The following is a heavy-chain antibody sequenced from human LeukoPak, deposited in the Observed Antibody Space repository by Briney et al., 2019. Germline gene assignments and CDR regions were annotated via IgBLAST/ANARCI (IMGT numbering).Heavy chain of an antibody. V-gene: IGHV3-7*01. CDR3: ARDAAYGYDRFDF. CDR2: INKDGSDK. CDR1: GFIFSSYW. Sequence: GGSLRLSCAGSGFIFSSYWMAWVRQAPGKGLEWVANINKDGSDKNFVDSVKGRFTISRDNAKNSLYLQMNSLRAEDTAVYYCARDAAYGYDRFDFWGQGTQVTVSS. D-gene: IGHD5-18*01. J-gene: IGHJ4*02.